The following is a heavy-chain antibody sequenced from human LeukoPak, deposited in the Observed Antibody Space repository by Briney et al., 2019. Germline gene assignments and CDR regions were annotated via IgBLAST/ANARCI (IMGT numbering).Heavy chain of an antibody. CDR1: GFPFSTYA. J-gene: IGHJ4*02. Sequence: GGSLRLSCAASGFPFSTYAMSWVRQAPGKGLEWVSGISGSGGSTYYADSVMGRFTVSRDNSKNTLHLQMNSLRAEDTAVYYCAKYYCSSANCYSDYWGQGTPVTVSS. CDR3: AKYYCSSANCYSDY. D-gene: IGHD2-2*02. V-gene: IGHV3-23*01. CDR2: ISGSGGST.